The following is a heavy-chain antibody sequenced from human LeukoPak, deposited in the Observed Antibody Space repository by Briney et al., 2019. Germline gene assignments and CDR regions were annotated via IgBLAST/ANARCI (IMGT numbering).Heavy chain of an antibody. V-gene: IGHV1-18*01. J-gene: IGHJ3*02. Sequence: ASVKVSCKASGYTFTSYGVSWVRQAPGQGLEWMGWISAYNGNTNYAQKLQGRVTMTTDTSTSTAYMELRSLRSEDTAVYYCARAGYSSSWDEIDIWGQGTMVTVSS. CDR2: ISAYNGNT. CDR3: ARAGYSSSWDEIDI. D-gene: IGHD6-13*01. CDR1: GYTFTSYG.